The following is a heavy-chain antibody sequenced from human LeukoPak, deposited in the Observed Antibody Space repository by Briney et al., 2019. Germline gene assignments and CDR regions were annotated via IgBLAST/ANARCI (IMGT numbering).Heavy chain of an antibody. CDR3: AKEKVQLRYFDWLLLTHDAFDI. CDR2: IRYDGSNK. Sequence: GGSLRLSCAASGFTFSSYGMHWVRQAPGKGLEWVAFIRYDGSNKYYADSVKGRLTISRDNSKNTLYLQMNSLRAEDTAVYYCAKEKVQLRYFDWLLLTHDAFDIWGQGTMVTVSS. J-gene: IGHJ3*02. CDR1: GFTFSSYG. D-gene: IGHD3-9*01. V-gene: IGHV3-30*02.